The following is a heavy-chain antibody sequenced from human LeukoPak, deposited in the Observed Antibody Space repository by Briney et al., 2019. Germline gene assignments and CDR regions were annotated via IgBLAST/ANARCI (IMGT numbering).Heavy chain of an antibody. J-gene: IGHJ5*02. CDR2: IIPIFGTA. D-gene: IGHD3-22*01. CDR1: GYTFTSYA. V-gene: IGHV1-69*13. Sequence: SVKVSCKASGYTFTSYAISWVRQAPGQGLEWMGGIIPIFGTANYAQKFQGRVTITADESTSTAYMELSSLRSEDTAVYYCARLIPHYYDSSGPNWFDPWGQGTLVTVSS. CDR3: ARLIPHYYDSSGPNWFDP.